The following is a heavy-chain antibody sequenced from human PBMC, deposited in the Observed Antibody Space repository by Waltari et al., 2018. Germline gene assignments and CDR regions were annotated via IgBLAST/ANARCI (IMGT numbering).Heavy chain of an antibody. V-gene: IGHV4-59*01. CDR2: IYYSGST. D-gene: IGHD5-18*01. J-gene: IGHJ2*01. Sequence: QVQLQESGPGLVKPSETLSLTCTVSGGSISSYYWSWIRQPPGKGLEWIGYIYYSGSTNYNPSLKSRVTISVDTSKNQFFRKLSSVTAADTAVYYCAREFVDTAMGPLVRYFDLWGRGTLVTVSS. CDR1: GGSISSYY. CDR3: AREFVDTAMGPLVRYFDL.